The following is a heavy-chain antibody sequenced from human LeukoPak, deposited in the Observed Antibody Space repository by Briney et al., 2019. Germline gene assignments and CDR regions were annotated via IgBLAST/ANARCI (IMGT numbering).Heavy chain of an antibody. Sequence: GGSLRLSCAASGFTFSDYYMTWIRQAPGKGLEWFSYIGGSGSIIKYADSMKGRFTISRDNAKNSLYLQMKSLRAEDAAVYYCARDARWLQSKPLDYWGQGTLVTVSS. CDR1: GFTFSDYY. V-gene: IGHV3-11*04. CDR2: IGGSGSII. CDR3: ARDARWLQSKPLDY. J-gene: IGHJ4*02. D-gene: IGHD5-24*01.